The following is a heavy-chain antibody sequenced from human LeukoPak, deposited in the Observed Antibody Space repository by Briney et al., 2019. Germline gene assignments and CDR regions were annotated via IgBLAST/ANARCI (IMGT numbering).Heavy chain of an antibody. J-gene: IGHJ4*02. CDR1: GFTFSSYA. CDR2: ISGSGGST. CDR3: ARDRGPAGGGYFDY. D-gene: IGHD1-14*01. Sequence: GGSLRLSCAASGFTFSSYAMSWVRQAPGKGLEWVSVISGSGGSTNYADSVNGRFTISRDNSKNMLHLQMSSLRAEDTAVYYCARDRGPAGGGYFDYWGQGTLVTVSS. V-gene: IGHV3-23*01.